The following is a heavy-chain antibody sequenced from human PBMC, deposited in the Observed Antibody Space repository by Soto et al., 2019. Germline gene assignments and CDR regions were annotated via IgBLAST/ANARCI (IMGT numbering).Heavy chain of an antibody. CDR3: ARDESSSPMYFQH. CDR2: ISYDGSNK. Sequence: QVQLVESGGGVVQPGRSLRLSCAASGFTFSSYAMHWVRQAPGKGLEWVAVISYDGSNKYYADSVKGRFTISRDNSKNTLYLQMNSLRAEDTAVYYCARDESSSPMYFQHWGQGTLVTVSS. J-gene: IGHJ1*01. V-gene: IGHV3-30-3*01. CDR1: GFTFSSYA. D-gene: IGHD6-6*01.